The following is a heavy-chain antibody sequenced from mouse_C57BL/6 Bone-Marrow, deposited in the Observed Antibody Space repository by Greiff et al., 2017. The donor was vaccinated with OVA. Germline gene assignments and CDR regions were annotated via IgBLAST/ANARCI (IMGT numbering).Heavy chain of an antibody. CDR3: ARVPNWDVHWSFDV. D-gene: IGHD4-1*01. CDR2: VRNKANGYTT. CDR1: GFTFTDYY. J-gene: IGHJ1*03. V-gene: IGHV7-3*01. Sequence: EVQLVESGGGLVQPGGSLSLSCAASGFTFTDYYLTWVRQPPGKALEWLGFVRNKANGYTTEFSASVKGRFTISRDNSQSILYLQMNALRAEDSATYYCARVPNWDVHWSFDVWGTGTTVTVSS.